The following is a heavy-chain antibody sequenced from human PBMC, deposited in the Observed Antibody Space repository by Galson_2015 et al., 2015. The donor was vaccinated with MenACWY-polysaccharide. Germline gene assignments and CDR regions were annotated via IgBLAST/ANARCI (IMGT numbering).Heavy chain of an antibody. D-gene: IGHD2-2*01. CDR3: VRDPHALDF. Sequence: CAASGFTFSNYSMNWVRQAPGKGLEWVSYIRRTGPRIYYADSVKGRFTITRDNAKSLLFLQMNSLRADDTAVYYCVRDPHALDFWGQGTLVTVSS. CDR2: IRRTGPRI. CDR1: GFTFSNYS. J-gene: IGHJ4*02. V-gene: IGHV3-48*01.